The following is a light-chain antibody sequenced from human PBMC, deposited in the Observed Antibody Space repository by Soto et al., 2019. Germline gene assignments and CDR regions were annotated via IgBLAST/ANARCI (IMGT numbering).Light chain of an antibody. V-gene: IGLV1-40*01. CDR1: SSNIGAGYD. CDR2: GNS. CDR3: QSYDSSLSAHNV. J-gene: IGLJ1*01. Sequence: QSALTQPPSVSGAPGQRVTISCTGSSSNIGAGYDVHWYQQLPGTAPKLLIYGNSNRPSGVPDRFSGSKSGTSASLAITGLQAEDEADYYCQSYDSSLSAHNVFGTGTQLTVL.